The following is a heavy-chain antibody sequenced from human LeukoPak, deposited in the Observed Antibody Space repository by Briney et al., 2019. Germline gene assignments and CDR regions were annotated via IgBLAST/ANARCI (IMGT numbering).Heavy chain of an antibody. Sequence: GGSLRLSCAASGFTFSSYGMHWVRQAPGKGLEWVAFIRYDGSNKYYADSVKGRFTISRDNSKNTLYLQMSSLRAEDTAVYYCAKLYGSGSYYRWGQGTMVTVSS. V-gene: IGHV3-30*02. CDR2: IRYDGSNK. CDR1: GFTFSSYG. CDR3: AKLYGSGSYYR. J-gene: IGHJ3*01. D-gene: IGHD3-10*01.